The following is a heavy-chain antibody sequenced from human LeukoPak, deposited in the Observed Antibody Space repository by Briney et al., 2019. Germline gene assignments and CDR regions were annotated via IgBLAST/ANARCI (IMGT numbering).Heavy chain of an antibody. J-gene: IGHJ3*02. D-gene: IGHD3-10*01. CDR2: INHSGST. V-gene: IGHV4-34*01. CDR1: GGSFSGYY. Sequence: SETLSLTCAVYGGSFSGYYWSWIRQPPGKGLEWIGEINHSGSTNYNPSLKSRVTIPVDTSKNQFSLKLSSVTAADTAVYYCARRGSGSYRIWGQGTMVTVSA. CDR3: ARRGSGSYRI.